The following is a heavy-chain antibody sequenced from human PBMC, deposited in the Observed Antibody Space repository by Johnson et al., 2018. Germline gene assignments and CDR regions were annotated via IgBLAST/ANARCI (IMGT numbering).Heavy chain of an antibody. Sequence: VQLVQSGGGVVQPGTSLRLSCAASGFTFSSSWMNWVCQAPEKGQEWVADIKCDGSEKYYVDSVKGRLTISRDNAKNSLYLQVNSRRAEDMTVYYCVRGNDYDYSSGYYPYYYYYDMDVWGKGTPVTVSS. CDR2: IKCDGSEK. CDR3: VRGNDYDYSSGYYPYYYYYDMDV. J-gene: IGHJ6*03. D-gene: IGHD3-22*01. V-gene: IGHV3-52*01. CDR1: GFTFSSSW.